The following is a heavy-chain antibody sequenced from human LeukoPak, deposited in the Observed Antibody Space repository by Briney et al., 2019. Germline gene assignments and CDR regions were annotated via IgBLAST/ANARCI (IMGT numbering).Heavy chain of an antibody. CDR2: ISDSGGTT. V-gene: IGHV3-23*01. CDR1: GFTFSSYA. Sequence: PGGSLRLSCAASGFTFSSYAMSWVRQAPGKGLKWVSSISDSGGTTYYADSVKGRFSISRDNSKNTLYLQMNSLRAEDTALYYCAKSSGISYYFDCWGQGTLVTVSS. J-gene: IGHJ4*02. CDR3: AKSSGISYYFDC. D-gene: IGHD1-26*01.